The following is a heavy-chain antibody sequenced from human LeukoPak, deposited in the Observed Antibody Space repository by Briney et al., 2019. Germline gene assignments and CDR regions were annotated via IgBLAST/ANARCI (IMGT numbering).Heavy chain of an antibody. CDR2: ISGSGLST. D-gene: IGHD5-12*01. J-gene: IGHJ5*02. CDR3: AEGGLYNWFDP. V-gene: IGHV3-23*01. CDR1: GFTFSNYA. Sequence: PGGSLRLSCAASGFTFSNYAMSWVRQAPGKGLGWVSVISGSGLSTYYADSVKGRFTISRDNSKNTLYLQMNSLRAEDTAVYYCAEGGLYNWFDPWGQGTLVTVSS.